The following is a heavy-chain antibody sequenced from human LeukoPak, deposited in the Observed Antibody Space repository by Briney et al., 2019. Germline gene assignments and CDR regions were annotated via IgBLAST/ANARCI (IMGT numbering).Heavy chain of an antibody. CDR2: INSDGSST. CDR3: AVDAWDLPLDAFDI. Sequence: GGSLRLSCAASGFTLSKAWMSWVRQAPGKGLVWVSRINSDGSSTTYADSVKGRSSISRDNAKNTLYLHLNSLRAEDTGVYYCAVDAWDLPLDAFDIWGQGTIVTVSS. J-gene: IGHJ3*02. V-gene: IGHV3-74*01. CDR1: GFTLSKAW. D-gene: IGHD1-26*01.